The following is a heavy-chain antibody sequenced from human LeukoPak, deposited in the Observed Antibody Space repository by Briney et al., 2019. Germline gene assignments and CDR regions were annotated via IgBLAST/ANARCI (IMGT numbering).Heavy chain of an antibody. Sequence: GGSLRLSCAASGFTVSNYYMSWVRQAPGKGLDWVSLFYSGGSIYYADSVKGRFTISRDNSKNTLYLQMNSLRAEDTALYYCAGGIQLWLRYDYWGQGTLVTVSS. CDR2: FYSGGSI. V-gene: IGHV3-53*01. CDR1: GFTVSNYY. CDR3: AGGIQLWLRYDY. J-gene: IGHJ4*02. D-gene: IGHD5-18*01.